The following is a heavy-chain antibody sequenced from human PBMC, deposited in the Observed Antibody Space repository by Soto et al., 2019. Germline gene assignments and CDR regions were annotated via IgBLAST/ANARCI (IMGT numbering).Heavy chain of an antibody. CDR1: GGTFSSYA. CDR3: ARDGGGSGWYVGYFDY. D-gene: IGHD6-19*01. CDR2: IIPIFGRA. V-gene: IGHV1-69*01. J-gene: IGHJ4*02. Sequence: VSCKASGGTFSSYAISWVRQAPGQGLEWMGGIIPIFGRANYAQKFQGRVTITADESTSTAYMELSSLRSEDTAVYYCARDGGGSGWYVGYFDYWGQGTLVTVSS.